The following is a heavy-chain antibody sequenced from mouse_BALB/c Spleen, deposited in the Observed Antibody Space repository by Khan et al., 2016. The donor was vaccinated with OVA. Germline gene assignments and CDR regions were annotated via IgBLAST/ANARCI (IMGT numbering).Heavy chain of an antibody. Sequence: EVELVESGGGLVKPGGSLKLSCAASGFTFSNYAMSWVRQTPEKRVDWVATISSGGSFTYYPDSVKGRFTISRDNARNTLYLQMRGLRSEDTAMYYCARSPGYYGSNYFDYWGQGTTLTVSS. D-gene: IGHD1-1*01. CDR2: ISSGGSFT. CDR1: GFTFSNYA. V-gene: IGHV5-9-3*01. CDR3: ARSPGYYGSNYFDY. J-gene: IGHJ2*01.